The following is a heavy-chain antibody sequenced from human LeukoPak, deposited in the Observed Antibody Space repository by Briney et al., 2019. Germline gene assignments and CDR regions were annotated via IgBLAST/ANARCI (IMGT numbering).Heavy chain of an antibody. CDR1: GGSISSSSYY. J-gene: IGHJ6*02. V-gene: IGHV4-39*01. Sequence: PSETLSLTCTVSGGSISSSSYYWGWIRQPPGKGLEWIGNIYYSGSTYYNPSLKSRVTISVDSSKNQFSLKLTSVTAADSAVYYCARLLGAVIDYYFGLDVWGQGTTVTVSS. CDR2: IYYSGST. CDR3: ARLLGAVIDYYFGLDV. D-gene: IGHD3-3*01.